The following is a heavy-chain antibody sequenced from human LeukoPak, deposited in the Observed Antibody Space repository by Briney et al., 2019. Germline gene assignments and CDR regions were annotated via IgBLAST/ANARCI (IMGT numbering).Heavy chain of an antibody. V-gene: IGHV1-2*02. J-gene: IGHJ4*02. Sequence: ASVKVSCKASGYTFTNYYIHWVRQAPGQGLEWMGWINPNSGGTNYAQKFQGRVTMTRDTSISTAYMELSRLRSDDTTVYCCARGLGMVVTAMLYWGQGTLVTVSS. CDR3: ARGLGMVVTAMLY. CDR2: INPNSGGT. CDR1: GYTFTNYY. D-gene: IGHD2-21*02.